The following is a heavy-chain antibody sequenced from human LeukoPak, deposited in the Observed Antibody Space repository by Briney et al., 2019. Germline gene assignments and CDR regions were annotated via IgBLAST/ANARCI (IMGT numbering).Heavy chain of an antibody. D-gene: IGHD3/OR15-3a*01. CDR3: ARDWGPVTTAWFDP. J-gene: IGHJ5*02. CDR1: GFTFSDYS. Sequence: GGSLRLSCAASGFTFSDYSMNWVRQAPGKGLEWVSYISSSSSTTYYADSVKGRFTISRDNSKNTLYLQMNSLRAEDTAVYYCARDWGPVTTAWFDPWGQGTLVTVSS. CDR2: ISSSSSTT. V-gene: IGHV3-48*01.